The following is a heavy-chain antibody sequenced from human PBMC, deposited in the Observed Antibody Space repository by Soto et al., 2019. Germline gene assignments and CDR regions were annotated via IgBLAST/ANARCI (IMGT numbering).Heavy chain of an antibody. CDR1: GFTFSHYN. CDR3: AKGGRQWLVTSDFNY. Sequence: GGSLRLSCAASGFTFSHYNMNWVRQAPGKGLEWVAVVSHDGRNTHYADSVKGRFTISRDSSKNTVSLEMTSLRAEDTAVYYCAKGGRQWLVTSDFNYWGQGTLVTVSS. D-gene: IGHD6-19*01. J-gene: IGHJ4*02. V-gene: IGHV3-30*18. CDR2: VSHDGRNT.